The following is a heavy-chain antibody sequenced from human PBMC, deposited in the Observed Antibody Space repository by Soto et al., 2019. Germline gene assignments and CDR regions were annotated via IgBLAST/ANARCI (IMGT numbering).Heavy chain of an antibody. CDR3: ARDLFGELPN. J-gene: IGHJ4*02. Sequence: QVQLVQSGSEVKKSEASVRVSCRASGFTFTTSGITWVRQAPGQGLEWMGWFNLYNGDTNYAQKFQGRVTMTTDASTTTAYMELRSLRSDDTAMYYCARDLFGELPNWGQGTRVTVSS. V-gene: IGHV1-18*01. CDR1: GFTFTTSG. CDR2: FNLYNGDT. D-gene: IGHD3-10*01.